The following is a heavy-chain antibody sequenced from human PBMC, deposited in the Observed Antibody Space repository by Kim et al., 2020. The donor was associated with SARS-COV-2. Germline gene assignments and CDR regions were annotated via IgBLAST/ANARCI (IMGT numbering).Heavy chain of an antibody. CDR3: ARSLYCSSTSCFYGMDV. Sequence: SVKGRFTISRDNDKGSRYLQMNSLRAEDTAVYYCARSLYCSSTSCFYGMDVWGQGTTVTVSS. J-gene: IGHJ6*02. V-gene: IGHV3-48*03. D-gene: IGHD2-2*01.